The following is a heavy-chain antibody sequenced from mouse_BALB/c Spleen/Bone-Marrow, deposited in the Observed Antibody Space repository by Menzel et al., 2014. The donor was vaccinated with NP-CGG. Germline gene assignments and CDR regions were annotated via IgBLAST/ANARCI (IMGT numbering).Heavy chain of an antibody. CDR2: IWRGGGT. J-gene: IGHJ3*01. CDR3: AKNGGYDGWFAY. CDR1: GFSLTSYG. Sequence: VQLQESGPSLVQPSQSLSITCTVSGFSLTSYGVHWVRQSPGKGLEWLGVIWRGGGTDYNAAFMSRLSITKDNSKSQVFFKMNSLQADDTAIYYCAKNGGYDGWFAYWGQGTLVTVSA. D-gene: IGHD2-14*01. V-gene: IGHV2-5-1*01.